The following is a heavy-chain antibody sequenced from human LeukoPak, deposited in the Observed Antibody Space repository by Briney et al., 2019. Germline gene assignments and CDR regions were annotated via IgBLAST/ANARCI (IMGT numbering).Heavy chain of an antibody. CDR1: GYTFTGYY. J-gene: IGHJ6*02. CDR3: ARVRYSSSWDAGGTREGYYYYGMDV. D-gene: IGHD6-13*01. Sequence: ASVKVSCKASGYTFTGYYMHWVRQAPGQGLEWMGIINPNAGSTTYAQKFQGRVTMTRDTSTSTVYMELSSLRSEDTAVYYCARVRYSSSWDAGGTREGYYYYGMDVWGQGTTVTVSS. V-gene: IGHV1-46*01. CDR2: INPNAGST.